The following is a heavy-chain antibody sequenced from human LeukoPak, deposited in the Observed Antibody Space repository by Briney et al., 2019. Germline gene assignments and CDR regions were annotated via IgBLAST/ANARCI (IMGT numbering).Heavy chain of an antibody. CDR1: GGSFSGYY. J-gene: IGHJ4*02. D-gene: IGHD2-2*01. V-gene: IGHV4-34*01. Sequence: KSSETLSLTCAVYGGSFSGYYWSWIRQPPGKGLEWIGEINHSGSTNYNPSLKSRVTISVDTSKNQFSLKLSSVTAADTAVYYCAKDRESYYCSSSNCYLDYWGQGTLVTVSS. CDR2: INHSGST. CDR3: AKDRESYYCSSSNCYLDY.